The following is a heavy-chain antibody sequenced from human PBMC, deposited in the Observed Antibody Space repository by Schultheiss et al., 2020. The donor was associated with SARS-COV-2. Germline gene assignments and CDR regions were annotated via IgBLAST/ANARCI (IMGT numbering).Heavy chain of an antibody. CDR1: GGSISSGGYY. CDR3: ARDSSADAFDI. Sequence: SETLSLTCSVSGGSISSGGYYWSWIRQHPGKGLEWIGYIYHSGSTYYNPSLKSRVTISVDTSKNQFSLKLSSVTAADTAVYYCARDSSADAFDIWGQGTMVTVSS. V-gene: IGHV4-31*03. CDR2: IYHSGST. J-gene: IGHJ3*02.